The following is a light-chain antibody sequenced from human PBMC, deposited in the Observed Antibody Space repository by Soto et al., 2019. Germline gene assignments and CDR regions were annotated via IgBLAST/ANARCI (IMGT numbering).Light chain of an antibody. CDR3: HQYKNWRT. CDR2: GAS. V-gene: IGKV3-15*01. J-gene: IGKJ1*01. Sequence: EIVLTQSPATLSLSPGERAPLSCRASQSVSTSLAWYQQKPGQAPRLLIYGASTRAAGIPARFSGSGSGTDFTLTISSLQSEDLAVYYCHQYKNWRTFGQGTKVDI. CDR1: QSVSTS.